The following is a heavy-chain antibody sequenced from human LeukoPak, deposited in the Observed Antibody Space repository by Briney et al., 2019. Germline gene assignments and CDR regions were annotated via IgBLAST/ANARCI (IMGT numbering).Heavy chain of an antibody. V-gene: IGHV7-4-1*02. CDR2: IDTNTHNP. J-gene: IGHJ6*04. Sequence: ASVKVSCKASGYTFTNHSINWVRQAPGQGLEYMGWIDTNTHNPTYAQAFTGRIVFSLDTSVSTAYLQIRSLKAEDTAVYFCARRSMVQHLDVWGKGTTVIVSS. D-gene: IGHD3-10*01. CDR3: ARRSMVQHLDV. CDR1: GYTFTNHS.